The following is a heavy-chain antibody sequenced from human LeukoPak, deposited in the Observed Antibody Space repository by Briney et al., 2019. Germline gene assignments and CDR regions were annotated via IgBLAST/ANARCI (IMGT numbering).Heavy chain of an antibody. CDR1: AFSFSDFY. CDR2: ISSTGETI. Sequence: GGSLRLSCAASAFSFSDFYMSWIRQAPGKGLEWISYISSTGETILYADSVKGRFTISRDNANNSLYLQMNSLRADDTAVYYCANHYSNYATFDIWGQGTLVTVSS. D-gene: IGHD4-11*01. J-gene: IGHJ3*02. V-gene: IGHV3-11*04. CDR3: ANHYSNYATFDI.